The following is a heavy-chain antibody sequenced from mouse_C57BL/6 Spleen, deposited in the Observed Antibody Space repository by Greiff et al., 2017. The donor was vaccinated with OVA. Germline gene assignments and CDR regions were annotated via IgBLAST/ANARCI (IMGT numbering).Heavy chain of an antibody. CDR3: ARHEWDYYAMDY. Sequence: VQLQQSGPGLVAPSQSLSITCTVSGFSLTSYGVHWVRQPPGKGLEWLVVIWSDGSTTYNSALKSRLSISKDNSKSQVFLKMNSLQTDDTAMYYCARHEWDYYAMDYWGQGTSVTVSS. CDR2: IWSDGST. V-gene: IGHV2-6-1*01. CDR1: GFSLTSYG. J-gene: IGHJ4*01.